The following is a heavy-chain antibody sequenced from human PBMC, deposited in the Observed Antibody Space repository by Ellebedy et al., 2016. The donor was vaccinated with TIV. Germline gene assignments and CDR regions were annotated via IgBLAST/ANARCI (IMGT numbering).Heavy chain of an antibody. V-gene: IGHV4-39*01. CDR2: IYYSGST. CDR1: GGSISSSSYY. Sequence: SETLSLXXTVSGGSISSSSYYWGWIRQPPGKGLEWIGSIYYSGSTYYNPSLKSRVTISVDTSKNQFSLKLSSVTAADTAVYHCAAIQGGADYWGQGTLVTVSS. CDR3: AAIQGGADY. J-gene: IGHJ4*02. D-gene: IGHD3-16*01.